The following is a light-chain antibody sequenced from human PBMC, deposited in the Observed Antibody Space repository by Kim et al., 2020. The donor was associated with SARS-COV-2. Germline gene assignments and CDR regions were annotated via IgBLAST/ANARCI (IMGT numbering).Light chain of an antibody. CDR2: GNT. Sequence: QRVTISCSGSSSNIGASSGVHWYQHLPGTAPKLLIYGNTNRPSGVPDRFSGSKSGASASLAITGLQAEDEGDYYCQSYDSRLNDYVFGPGTRSPS. V-gene: IGLV1-40*03. CDR1: SSNIGASSG. J-gene: IGLJ1*01. CDR3: QSYDSRLNDYV.